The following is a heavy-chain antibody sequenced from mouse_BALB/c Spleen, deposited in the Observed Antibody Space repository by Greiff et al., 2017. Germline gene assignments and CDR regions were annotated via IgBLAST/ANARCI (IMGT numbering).Heavy chain of an antibody. CDR3: ARGAFDPRAAY. V-gene: IGHV1-14*01. D-gene: IGHD3-1*01. Sequence: EVQLQESGPELVKPGASVKMSCKASGYTFTSYVMHWVKQKPGQGLEWIGYINPYNDGTKYNEKFKGKATLTSDKSSSTAYMELSSLTSEDSAVYYCARGAFDPRAAYWGQGTLVTVSA. J-gene: IGHJ3*01. CDR1: GYTFTSYV. CDR2: INPYNDGT.